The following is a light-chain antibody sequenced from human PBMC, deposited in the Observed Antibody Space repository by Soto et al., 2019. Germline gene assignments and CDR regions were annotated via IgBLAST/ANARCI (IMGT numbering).Light chain of an antibody. CDR2: DAS. CDR3: QQRSNWPPIT. V-gene: IGKV3-11*01. Sequence: VVTQSPAALSLSQEERATLSCRASQSVITSLAWYQQKPGQAPRLLIYDASNRATGIPARFSGSGSGTDFTLTISSLEPEDFAVYYCQQRSNWPPITFGQGTRLEIK. J-gene: IGKJ5*01. CDR1: QSVITS.